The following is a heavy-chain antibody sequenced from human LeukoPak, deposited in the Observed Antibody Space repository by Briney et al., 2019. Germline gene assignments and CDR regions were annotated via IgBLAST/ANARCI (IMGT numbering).Heavy chain of an antibody. CDR3: ARVVVVAATEVPYYFDY. V-gene: IGHV1-18*01. CDR1: GYTFTSYG. CDR2: ISVYNGDT. J-gene: IGHJ4*01. D-gene: IGHD2-15*01. Sequence: GASVKVSCKASGYTFTSYGIAWVRQAPRQGLEWMGWISVYNGDTKYGQKFQGGVTMTTDTATNTAYMEVRSLRSDDAAVYYCARVVVVAATEVPYYFDYWGHGTLVTVSS.